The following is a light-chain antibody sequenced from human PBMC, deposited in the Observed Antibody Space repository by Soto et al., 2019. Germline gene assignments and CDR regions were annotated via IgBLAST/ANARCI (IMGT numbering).Light chain of an antibody. CDR2: AAS. CDR3: PQSYSTLP. J-gene: IGKJ5*01. Sequence: DIQMTQSPSSLSASVGDRVTITCRASQSISSYLNWYQQKPGKAPKLLIYAASSLQSGVPSRFSGSGSGTDFTLTISSLQPEDFATYYCPQSYSTLPFGQGTRLEIK. CDR1: QSISSY. V-gene: IGKV1-39*01.